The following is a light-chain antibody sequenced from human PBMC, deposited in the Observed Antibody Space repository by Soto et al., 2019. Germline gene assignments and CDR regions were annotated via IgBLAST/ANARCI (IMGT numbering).Light chain of an antibody. J-gene: IGKJ2*01. CDR1: QSISSY. V-gene: IGKV1-39*01. CDR2: AAS. Sequence: DIQMTQSPSSLSASVGDRVTITCRASQSISSYLNWYQQKPGKAPKLLIYAASSLQSGVPSRFSGSGSGTDFTLTISSLQPEDFATYSWQQSYSTPQSTFGQGTKLEIK. CDR3: QQSYSTPQST.